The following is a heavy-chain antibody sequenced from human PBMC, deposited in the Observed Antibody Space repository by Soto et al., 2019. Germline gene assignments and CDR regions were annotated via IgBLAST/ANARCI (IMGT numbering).Heavy chain of an antibody. CDR2: IYCDADK. CDR3: SHRRVETRFDS. CDR1: GFSITTNGVA. Sequence: QITLKESGPTLVKPTQTLTLTCTFSGFSITTNGVAVGWIRQPPGKALEWLALIYCDADKRYSPSLKSRLTISKDTSRNQVVLTMTNMDPVDTATYFCSHRRVETRFDSWGQGTLVTVAS. D-gene: IGHD1-1*01. J-gene: IGHJ4*02. V-gene: IGHV2-5*02.